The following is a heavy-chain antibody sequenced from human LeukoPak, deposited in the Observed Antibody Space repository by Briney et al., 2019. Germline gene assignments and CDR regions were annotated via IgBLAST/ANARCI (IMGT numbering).Heavy chain of an antibody. J-gene: IGHJ6*02. D-gene: IGHD6-13*01. CDR2: ISSSSSYM. CDR1: GFTFRNYG. CDR3: ANTLEGAAAGRYYYGMDV. Sequence: GGSLRLSCAASGFTFRNYGMHWVRQAPGKGLEWVSCISSSSSYMYYADSVKGRFTISRDNAKNSLYLQMNSLRAEDTAVYYCANTLEGAAAGRYYYGMDVWGQGTTVTVSS. V-gene: IGHV3-21*01.